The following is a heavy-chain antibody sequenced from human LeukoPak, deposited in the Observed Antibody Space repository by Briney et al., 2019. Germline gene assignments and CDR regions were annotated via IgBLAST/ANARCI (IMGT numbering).Heavy chain of an antibody. Sequence: GGSLRLSCAASGFTFSSYSMNWVRQAPGKGLEWVSYISSSSSTIYYADSVKGRFTISRDNAKNSLYLQMNSLRAEDTAVYYCARDRVTTVVTHYYGMDVWGQGTTVTVSS. CDR2: ISSSSSTI. V-gene: IGHV3-48*01. D-gene: IGHD4-17*01. CDR1: GFTFSSYS. J-gene: IGHJ6*02. CDR3: ARDRVTTVVTHYYGMDV.